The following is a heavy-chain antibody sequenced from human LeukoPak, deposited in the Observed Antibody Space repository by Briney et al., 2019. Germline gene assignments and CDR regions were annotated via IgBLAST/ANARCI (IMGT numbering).Heavy chain of an antibody. Sequence: GGSLGLSFAASGFTFTYFGVHWVGQAPGKGLDWVAVVSYDGGHKYYADSVTGRFTISRDNSKNTVYLQMSSLSAEDTALYYCARSDGYCAGGSCSPDYWGQGTLVTVCS. CDR1: GFTFTYFG. CDR3: ARSDGYCAGGSCSPDY. V-gene: IGHV3-30*03. D-gene: IGHD2-8*02. CDR2: VSYDGGHK. J-gene: IGHJ4*02.